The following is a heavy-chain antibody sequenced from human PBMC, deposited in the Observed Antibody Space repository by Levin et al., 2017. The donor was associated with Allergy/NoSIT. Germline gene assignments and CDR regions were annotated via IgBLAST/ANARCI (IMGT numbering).Heavy chain of an antibody. J-gene: IGHJ4*02. D-gene: IGHD6-19*01. CDR1: GFTTNNYA. CDR3: VKSGFSSGWYLETYYFDY. V-gene: IGHV3-64D*06. CDR2: MSANGGRT. Sequence: GGSLRLSCSASGFTTNNYAMHWVRQAPGKGLEYVSAMSANGGRTYYADSVKGRFTISRDNTKNMLYLQMSTLKTEDTAVYYCVKSGFSSGWYLETYYFDYWGQGTLVTVSS.